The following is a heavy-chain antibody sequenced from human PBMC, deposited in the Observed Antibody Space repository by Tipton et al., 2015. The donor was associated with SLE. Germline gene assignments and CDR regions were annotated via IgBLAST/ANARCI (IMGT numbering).Heavy chain of an antibody. CDR2: IKEDGSEK. D-gene: IGHD3-16*01. CDR1: GFTFSNYW. CDR3: ARRITGVDY. J-gene: IGHJ4*02. Sequence: LRLSCTASGFTFSNYWLTWVRQAPGKGLAWVANIKEDGSEKYYVGSVKGRFTISRDNAKNSLHLQMNSLRVEDTAVYYCARRITGVDYWGQGTLVTVSS. V-gene: IGHV3-7*01.